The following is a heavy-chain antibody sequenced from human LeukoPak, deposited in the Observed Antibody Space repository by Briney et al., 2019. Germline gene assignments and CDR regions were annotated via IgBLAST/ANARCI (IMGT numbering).Heavy chain of an antibody. Sequence: GGSLRLSCAASGFTFSSYAMSWVRQAPGKGLVWISTISGSGTATHYADSVKGRFTISRDNSKNTLYLQMNSLRADDTAVYYCAKDTAISGSHRTLGFDYWGQGTLVIVSS. CDR2: ISGSGTAT. CDR1: GFTFSSYA. CDR3: AKDTAISGSHRTLGFDY. D-gene: IGHD2-21*02. V-gene: IGHV3-23*01. J-gene: IGHJ4*02.